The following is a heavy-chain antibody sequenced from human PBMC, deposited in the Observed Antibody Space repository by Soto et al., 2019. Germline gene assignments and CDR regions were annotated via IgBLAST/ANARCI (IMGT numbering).Heavy chain of an antibody. J-gene: IGHJ6*02. Sequence: PSETLSPPCTVSGGSLRSGRYHWGWVRQPPGKGLEWIGYIYYSGSTNYNPSLKSRVTISVDTSKNQFSLKLSSVTAADTAVYYCARARSLAYGMDVWGQGTTVTVSS. V-gene: IGHV4-61*01. CDR2: IYYSGST. CDR1: GGSLRSGRYH. CDR3: ARARSLAYGMDV. D-gene: IGHD3-10*01.